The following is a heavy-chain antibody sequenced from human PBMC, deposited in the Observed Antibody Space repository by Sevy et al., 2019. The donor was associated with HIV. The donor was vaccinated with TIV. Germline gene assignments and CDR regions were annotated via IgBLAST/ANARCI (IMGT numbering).Heavy chain of an antibody. D-gene: IGHD2-2*01. Sequence: GGSLRLSCAASGFTFSSYWMSWVRQAPGKGLEWVANIKQDGSEKYYVDSVKGRFTISRDNAKNSLYLQMNSLRAEDTAVYYCARDQGYCSSTSCYYYHGMDVWGQGTTVTVSS. CDR1: GFTFSSYW. CDR3: ARDQGYCSSTSCYYYHGMDV. J-gene: IGHJ6*02. CDR2: IKQDGSEK. V-gene: IGHV3-7*01.